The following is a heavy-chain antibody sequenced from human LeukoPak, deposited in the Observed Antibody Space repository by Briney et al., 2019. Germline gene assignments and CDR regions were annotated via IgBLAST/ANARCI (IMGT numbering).Heavy chain of an antibody. CDR3: ARDRGYCDGGSCYLYDS. CDR1: GYTFTSNY. V-gene: IGHV1-46*01. Sequence: ASVKVSCKAFGYTFTSNYMHWVRQAPGQGPEWMGVISPSGGSTTYAQKFQGRVTLTRDMSTSTDYLELSSLRSEDTAVYYCARDRGYCDGGSCYLYDSWGQGTLVTVSS. CDR2: ISPSGGST. D-gene: IGHD2-15*01. J-gene: IGHJ5*01.